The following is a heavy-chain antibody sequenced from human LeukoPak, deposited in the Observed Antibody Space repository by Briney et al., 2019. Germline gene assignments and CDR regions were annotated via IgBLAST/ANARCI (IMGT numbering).Heavy chain of an antibody. J-gene: IGHJ5*02. D-gene: IGHD3-10*01. CDR2: IYTSGTI. Sequence: SETLSLTCTVSGGSISSYYWSWIRQPAGTALEWIGRIYTSGTITYNPSLKSRVTMSVDTSKNQFSLKLSSVTAADTAVYYCARDSGTTGEVKFDPWGQGNLVTVSS. V-gene: IGHV4-4*07. CDR3: ARDSGTTGEVKFDP. CDR1: GGSISSYY.